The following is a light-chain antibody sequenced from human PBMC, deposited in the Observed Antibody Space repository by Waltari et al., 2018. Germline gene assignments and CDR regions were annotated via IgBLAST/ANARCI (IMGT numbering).Light chain of an antibody. CDR2: DVR. CDR1: NSDIDPFNY. V-gene: IGLV2-11*01. Sequence: QSALTQPRSVSGSPGQSVTISCTKTNSDIDPFNYVSWYQQHPGKAPKLVIYDVRVRPSGVPDRFSGSRSGNTASLIISGLQPEDEADYYCSSFPGGSLVLGGGTELTVL. CDR3: SSFPGGSLV. J-gene: IGLJ2*01.